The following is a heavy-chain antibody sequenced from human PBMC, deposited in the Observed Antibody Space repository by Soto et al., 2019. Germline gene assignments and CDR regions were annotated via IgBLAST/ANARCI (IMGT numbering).Heavy chain of an antibody. V-gene: IGHV3-48*02. CDR2: ISSSSSTI. CDR3: ARGGGGVSIVVVTAITYYFDY. D-gene: IGHD2-21*02. J-gene: IGHJ4*02. Sequence: GGALRLCCAGSGVALRRYSMNWVRQAPVKGLEWVSYISSSSSTIYYADSVKGRFTMSRDNAKNSLYLQMNSLRDEDTAVYYCARGGGGVSIVVVTAITYYFDYWGQGT. CDR1: GVALRRYS.